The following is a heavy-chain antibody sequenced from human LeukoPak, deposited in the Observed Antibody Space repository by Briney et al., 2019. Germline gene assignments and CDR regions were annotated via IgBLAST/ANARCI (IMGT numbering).Heavy chain of an antibody. CDR3: ARRTAARPIDF. J-gene: IGHJ4*02. CDR2: FYYSGST. D-gene: IGHD6-6*01. Sequence: SDTLTLTSSVSGGSISSRSYYWGWIRQPPAKGLEWIGSFYYSGSTRYNPSLKSRATISVDASKNHLSLKLSSVTAADTAVYYRARRTAARPIDFWGQGTLVTVSS. V-gene: IGHV4-39*02. CDR1: GGSISSRSYY.